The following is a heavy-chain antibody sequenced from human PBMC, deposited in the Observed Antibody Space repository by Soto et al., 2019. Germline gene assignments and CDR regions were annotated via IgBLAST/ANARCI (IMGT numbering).Heavy chain of an antibody. V-gene: IGHV3-21*01. J-gene: IGHJ4*02. Sequence: GGSLRLSCAASGFTFGSYSMNWVRQAPGKGLEWVSSISSSSSYIYYADSVKGRFTISRDNAKNSLYLQMNSLRAEDTAVYYCASQLPRSLVGATTRPFAYWGQGTLVTVSS. CDR3: ASQLPRSLVGATTRPFAY. D-gene: IGHD1-26*01. CDR2: ISSSSSYI. CDR1: GFTFGSYS.